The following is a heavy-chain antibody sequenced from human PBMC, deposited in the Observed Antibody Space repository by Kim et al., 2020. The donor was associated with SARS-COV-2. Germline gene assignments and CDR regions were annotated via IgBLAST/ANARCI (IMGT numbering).Heavy chain of an antibody. J-gene: IGHJ3*02. D-gene: IGHD6-13*01. CDR1: GFTFSSYG. V-gene: IGHV3-30*18. Sequence: GGSLRLSCAASGFTFSSYGMHWVRQAPGKGLEWVAVISYDGSNKYYADSVKGRFTISRDNSKNTLYLQMNSLRAEDTAVYYCAKDSGYSSSWTNYYDAFDIWGQGTMVTVSS. CDR3: AKDSGYSSSWTNYYDAFDI. CDR2: ISYDGSNK.